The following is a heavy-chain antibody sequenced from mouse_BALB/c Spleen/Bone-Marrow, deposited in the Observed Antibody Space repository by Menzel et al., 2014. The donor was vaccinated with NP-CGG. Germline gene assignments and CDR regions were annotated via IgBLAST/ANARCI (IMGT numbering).Heavy chain of an antibody. CDR1: GYAFSSYW. Sequence: VQLQQSGAELVRPGSSVQISCKASGYAFSSYWMNWVKQRPGQGLEWIGQIYPGDGDTNYNGKFKGKATLTADKSSSTAYMQLSSLTSEDSAVYFCARGDGNYPFYAMRYSGQATSVPVTT. CDR2: IYPGDGDT. V-gene: IGHV1-80*01. J-gene: IGHJ4*01. CDR3: ARGDGNYPFYAMRY. D-gene: IGHD2-1*01.